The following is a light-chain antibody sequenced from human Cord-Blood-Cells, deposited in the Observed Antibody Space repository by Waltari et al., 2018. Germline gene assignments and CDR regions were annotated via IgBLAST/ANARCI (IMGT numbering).Light chain of an antibody. V-gene: IGLV1-47*01. CDR2: RNK. J-gene: IGLJ2*01. CDR3: AAWDDSLSGVV. CDR1: SSNIGSNY. Sequence: QSVLTQPPSASGTPGQRVTISCSGSSSNIGSNYVYWYQQLPGTAPKLLIYRNKRRPAGGPDRFSGAKSGTSASLAIRGLRSEDEADYYCAAWDDSLSGVVFGGGTKLTVL.